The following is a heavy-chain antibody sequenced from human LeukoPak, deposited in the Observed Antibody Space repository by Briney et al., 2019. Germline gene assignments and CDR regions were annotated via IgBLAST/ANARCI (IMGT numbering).Heavy chain of an antibody. V-gene: IGHV4-34*01. CDR1: GGSFSGYY. D-gene: IGHD2-21*01. Sequence: SETLSLTCAVYGGSFSGYYWSWIRQPPGKGLEWIGEINHSGSTNYNPSLKSRVTISVDTSKNQFSLKLSSVTAADTAVYYCARALLDAFDIWGQGTMVTVSS. J-gene: IGHJ3*02. CDR2: INHSGST. CDR3: ARALLDAFDI.